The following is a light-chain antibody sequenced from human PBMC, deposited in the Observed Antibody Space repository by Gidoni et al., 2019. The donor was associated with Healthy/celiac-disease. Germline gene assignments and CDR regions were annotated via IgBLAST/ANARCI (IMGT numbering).Light chain of an antibody. CDR3: QSYDSSLSVYVV. CDR2: GNS. J-gene: IGLJ2*01. Sequence: QSVLTQPPSVSVAPGQRVTISCTGSSSNIGAGYDVHWYQQLPGTAPKLLIYGNSNRPSGVPDRFSGSKSGTSASLAITGLQAEDEADYYCQSYDSSLSVYVVFGGGTKLTVL. CDR1: SSNIGAGYD. V-gene: IGLV1-40*01.